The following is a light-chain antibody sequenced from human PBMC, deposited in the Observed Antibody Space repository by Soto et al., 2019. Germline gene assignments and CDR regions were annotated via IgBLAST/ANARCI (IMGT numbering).Light chain of an antibody. V-gene: IGKV1-5*03. CDR1: QSMSDW. CDR3: QQYHIYSGT. Sequence: DIQMTQTPSTLSASIGDTVTISCRASQSMSDWLAWYQQKPGKAPRLLIYRASTLQRGVPSRFRGSGSGTEFALTISDLQADDCATYFCQQYHIYSGTFGQGTKVDIK. CDR2: RAS. J-gene: IGKJ1*01.